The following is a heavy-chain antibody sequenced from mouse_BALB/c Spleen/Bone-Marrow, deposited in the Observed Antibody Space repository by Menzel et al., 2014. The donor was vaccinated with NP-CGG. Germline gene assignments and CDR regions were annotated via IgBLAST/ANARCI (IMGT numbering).Heavy chain of an antibody. D-gene: IGHD1-1*01. V-gene: IGHV5-4*02. J-gene: IGHJ3*01. CDR2: ISDGGSYT. CDR1: GFTFSDYY. Sequence: EVKLVESGGGLVKPGGSLKLSCAAFGFTFSDYYMYWVRQTPEKRLEWVATISDGGSYTYYPDSVKGRFTISRDNAKNNLHLQMSSLKSEDTAMYYCANYYGSTWFAYWGQGTLVTVSA. CDR3: ANYYGSTWFAY.